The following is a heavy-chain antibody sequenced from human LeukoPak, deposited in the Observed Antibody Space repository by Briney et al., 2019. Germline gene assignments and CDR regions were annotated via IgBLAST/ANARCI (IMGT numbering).Heavy chain of an antibody. D-gene: IGHD3-22*01. V-gene: IGHV3-74*01. Sequence: GSLRVSSADPGFTFNTDRLHWVRHAPGKRLWWVSHINIDVGITNYADSVKSGCTISRDNAKNRLYLQKNSMRAEDTDVYYCARVAYFDSSGYRHFDYWGQGTLVTVSS. CDR1: GFTFNTDR. CDR3: ARVAYFDSSGYRHFDY. CDR2: INIDVGIT. J-gene: IGHJ4*02.